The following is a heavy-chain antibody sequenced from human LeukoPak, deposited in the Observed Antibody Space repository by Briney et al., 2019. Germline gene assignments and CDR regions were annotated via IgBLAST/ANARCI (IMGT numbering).Heavy chain of an antibody. J-gene: IGHJ4*02. D-gene: IGHD3-10*01. CDR1: GYTFTGYY. CDR3: ARSYGSGSYRRFDY. CDR2: INPNSGGT. V-gene: IGHV1-2*02. Sequence: ASAKVSCKASGYTFTGYYMHWVRQAPGQGLEWMGWINPNSGGTNYAQKFQGRVTMTRDTSISTAYMELSRLRSDDTAVYYCARSYGSGSYRRFDYWGQGTLVTVSS.